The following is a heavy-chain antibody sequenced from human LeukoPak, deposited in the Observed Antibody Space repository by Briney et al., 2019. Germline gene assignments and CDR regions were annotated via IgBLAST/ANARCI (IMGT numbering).Heavy chain of an antibody. V-gene: IGHV4-34*01. Sequence: SGTLSLTCAVYGGSFSGYYWSWIRQPPGKGLEWIGEINHSGSTNYNPSLKSRVTISVDTSKNQFSLKLSSVTAADTAVYYCARGIYLSTLERYYYYGMDVWGQGTTVTVSS. CDR3: ARGIYLSTLERYYYYGMDV. CDR1: GGSFSGYY. J-gene: IGHJ6*02. CDR2: INHSGST. D-gene: IGHD2-2*01.